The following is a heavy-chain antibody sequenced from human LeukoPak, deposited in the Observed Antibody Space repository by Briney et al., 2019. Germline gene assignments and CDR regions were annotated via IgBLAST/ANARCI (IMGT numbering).Heavy chain of an antibody. J-gene: IGHJ4*02. CDR2: IYTSGST. CDR3: ARAPRLAVAGTHFDY. D-gene: IGHD6-19*01. CDR1: GGAISSGSYY. Sequence: SQTLSPTCTVLGGAISSGSYYWSWIWQPAGKGLEWIGRIYTSGSTNYNPSLKSRVTISVDTSKNQFSLKLSSVTAADTAVYYCARAPRLAVAGTHFDYWGQGTLVTVSS. V-gene: IGHV4-61*02.